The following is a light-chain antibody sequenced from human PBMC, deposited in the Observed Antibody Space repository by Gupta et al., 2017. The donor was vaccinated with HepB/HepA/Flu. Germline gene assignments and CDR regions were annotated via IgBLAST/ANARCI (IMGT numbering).Light chain of an antibody. CDR2: RNN. V-gene: IGLV1-47*01. Sequence: QSVLTQPPSASGTPGQRVTIPCSGSSSNIGSNYVYWYQQLPGTAPKLLIYRNNQRPSGVPDRFSGSKSGTSASLAISGLRSEDEADYYCAAWDDSLSVNWVFGGGTKLTVL. CDR1: SSNIGSNY. J-gene: IGLJ3*02. CDR3: AAWDDSLSVNWV.